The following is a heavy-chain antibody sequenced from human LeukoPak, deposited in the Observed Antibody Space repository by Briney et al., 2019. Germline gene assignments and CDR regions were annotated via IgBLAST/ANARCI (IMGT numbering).Heavy chain of an antibody. Sequence: SETLSLTCAVYGGSFSGYYWSWIRQPPGKGLEWIGEINHSGSTNYNPSLKSRVTISVDTSKNQFSLKLSSVTAADTAVYYRTVYYYDSSFFDPWGQGTLVTVSS. CDR1: GGSFSGYY. D-gene: IGHD3-22*01. J-gene: IGHJ5*02. V-gene: IGHV4-34*01. CDR3: TVYYYDSSFFDP. CDR2: INHSGST.